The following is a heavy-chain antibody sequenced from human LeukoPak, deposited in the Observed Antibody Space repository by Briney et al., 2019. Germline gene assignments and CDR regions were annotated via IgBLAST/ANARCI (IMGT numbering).Heavy chain of an antibody. CDR2: IYYSGST. V-gene: IGHV4-31*03. CDR3: ARRRVVVASTDGASGALDI. D-gene: IGHD2-15*01. CDR1: GGSISSGGYY. Sequence: SETLSLTCTVSGGSISSGGYYWSWIRQHPGKGLEWIGYIYYSGSTYYNPSLRSRVTISVDTSKNQFSLKLSSVTAADTAVYFCARRRVVVASTDGASGALDIWGQGALVTVSS. J-gene: IGHJ3*02.